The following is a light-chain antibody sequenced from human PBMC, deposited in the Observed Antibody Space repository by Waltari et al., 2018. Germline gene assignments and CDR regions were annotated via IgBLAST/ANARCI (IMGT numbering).Light chain of an antibody. J-gene: IGKJ3*01. CDR2: WAS. CDR1: QSLFYISNNKNY. V-gene: IGKV4-1*01. CDR3: QQYFDTPFT. Sequence: DIVMTQSPESLPVSLGERATINCKSSQSLFYISNNKNYLAWYQQKPGQPPKLLIYWASTRDSGVPDRCSGSGSGTDFTLTISSPQAEDVAVYTCQQYFDTPFTFGPGTKV.